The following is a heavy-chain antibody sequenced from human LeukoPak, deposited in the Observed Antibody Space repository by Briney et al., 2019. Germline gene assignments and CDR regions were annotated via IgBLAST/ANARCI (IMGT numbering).Heavy chain of an antibody. V-gene: IGHV3-48*03. CDR3: ARNMATSPGLDY. CDR1: GFTFRSYE. J-gene: IGHJ4*02. Sequence: GGSLRLSCAASGFTFRSYEMNWVRQAPGKGLEWVSYISSSGSTIYYADSVKGRFTISRDNAKNSLYLQMNSLRAEDTAVYCCARNMATSPGLDYWGQGTLVTVSS. D-gene: IGHD5-24*01. CDR2: ISSSGSTI.